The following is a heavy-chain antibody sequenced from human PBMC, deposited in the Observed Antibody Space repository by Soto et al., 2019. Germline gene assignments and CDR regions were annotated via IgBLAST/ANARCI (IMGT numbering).Heavy chain of an antibody. V-gene: IGHV1-69*13. CDR2: TIPIFGTA. CDR3: ARERYSGSYPSNYYYYYGMDV. Sequence: SVKVSCKASGGTFSSYAISWVRQAPGQGLEWMGGTIPIFGTANYAQKFQGRVTITADESTSTAYMELSSLRSEDTAVYYCARERYSGSYPSNYYYYYGMDVWGRGATVTVSS. CDR1: GGTFSSYA. D-gene: IGHD1-26*01. J-gene: IGHJ6*02.